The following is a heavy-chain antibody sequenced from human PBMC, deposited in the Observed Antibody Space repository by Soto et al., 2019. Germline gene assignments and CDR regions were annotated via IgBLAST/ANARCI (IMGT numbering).Heavy chain of an antibody. Sequence: SETLSLTCTVSDDSISNYYWSWIRQPPGKGLEWIGYIYYSGTTSYNPSLNSRVTISVDTSKNQFSLRLSSVTTADTAVYYCAREGSGSKYYFDYWGQGTLVTVSS. V-gene: IGHV4-59*01. CDR1: DDSISNYY. CDR2: IYYSGTT. CDR3: AREGSGSKYYFDY. D-gene: IGHD3-10*01. J-gene: IGHJ4*02.